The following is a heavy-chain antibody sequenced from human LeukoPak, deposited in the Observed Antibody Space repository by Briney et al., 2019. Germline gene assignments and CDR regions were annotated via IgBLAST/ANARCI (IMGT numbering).Heavy chain of an antibody. CDR2: TYCRSQCIS. CDR1: GDXVSAYRAV. D-gene: IGHD3-10*01. CDR3: ARGSYGLGGYYDYYDF. Sequence: SQTLSLTCAISGDXVSAYRAVWAWFRQSPSGGLEWLGRTYCRSQCISDYAESVKGRINISPDTSTNQFSLQLNSVTPEDTAVYYCARGSYGLGGYYDYYDFWGQGTLVTVSS. J-gene: IGHJ4*02. V-gene: IGHV6-1*01.